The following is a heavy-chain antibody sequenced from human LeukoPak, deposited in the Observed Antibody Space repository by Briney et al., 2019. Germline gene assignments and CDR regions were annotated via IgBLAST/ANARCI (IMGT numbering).Heavy chain of an antibody. CDR2: INGSGDKT. D-gene: IGHD5-12*01. J-gene: IGHJ4*02. CDR1: GFTFSSYA. Sequence: GGSLRLSCAASGFTFSSYAMTWVRQAPGKGLEWVSGINGSGDKTYYADSVKGRFTISRDNSKDTLYLQMNSLRAEDTAVYYCAKHIVTTTRGGFDYWGQGTLVTVSS. CDR3: AKHIVTTTRGGFDY. V-gene: IGHV3-23*01.